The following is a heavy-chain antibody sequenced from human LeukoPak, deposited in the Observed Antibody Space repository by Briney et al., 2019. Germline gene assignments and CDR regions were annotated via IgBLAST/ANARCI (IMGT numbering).Heavy chain of an antibody. V-gene: IGHV3-23*01. CDR3: AEDSSPHYYDSSGYEDY. CDR1: GFTFSSYA. CDR2: ISGSGGST. J-gene: IGHJ4*02. D-gene: IGHD3-22*01. Sequence: GGSLRLSCAASGFTFSSYAMSWVRQAPGKGLEWVSAISGSGGSTYYADSVKGRFTISRGNSKNTLYLQMNSLRAEDTAVYYCAEDSSPHYYDSSGYEDYWGQGTLVTVSS.